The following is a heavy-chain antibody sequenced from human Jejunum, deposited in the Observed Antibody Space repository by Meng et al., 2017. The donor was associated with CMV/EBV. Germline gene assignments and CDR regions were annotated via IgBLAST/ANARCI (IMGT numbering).Heavy chain of an antibody. J-gene: IGHJ4*02. V-gene: IGHV4-31*03. CDR2: IYYTGSP. Sequence: QVQLQESGPGLVRPSETLSLTCTVSGGSISSNGYYWSWIRQHPGKGLEWIGYIYYTGSPSYNPSLKSRVTISVDTSNNQFSLRLTSVTAADTAVYYCARVGDYWGQGTLVTGSS. CDR3: ARVGDY. CDR1: GGSISSNGYY.